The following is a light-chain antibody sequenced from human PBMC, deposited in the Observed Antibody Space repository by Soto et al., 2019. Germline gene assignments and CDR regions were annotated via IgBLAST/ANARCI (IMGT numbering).Light chain of an antibody. CDR3: HSYDNSLHGWV. CDR2: GNS. CDR1: SSNIGAGYD. V-gene: IGLV1-40*01. Sequence: QSVLTQPPSVSGAPGQRVTISCTGSSSNIGAGYDVHWYQQLPGTAPKLLIYGNSNRPSGVPDRFSGSKSGTSASLAITGLQAEDEADYYCHSYDNSLHGWVFGGGTKLTVL. J-gene: IGLJ3*02.